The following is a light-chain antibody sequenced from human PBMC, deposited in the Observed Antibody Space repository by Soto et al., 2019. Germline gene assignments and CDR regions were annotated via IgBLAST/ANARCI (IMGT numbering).Light chain of an antibody. J-gene: IGLJ3*02. CDR3: ASWDDSLDGPV. CDR2: NNN. CDR1: SSDIGSNV. Sequence: QSVLTQPPSASATPGQRVTMSCSGSSSDIGSNVVNWYQQLPGTAPKLLIYNNNHRPSGVPDRFSGSKSGTSASLAISGLQSEDEGDYYCASWDDSLDGPVFGGGTKLTVL. V-gene: IGLV1-44*01.